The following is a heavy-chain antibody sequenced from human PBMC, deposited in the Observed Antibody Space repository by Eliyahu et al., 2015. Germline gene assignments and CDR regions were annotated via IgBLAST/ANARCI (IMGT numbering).Heavy chain of an antibody. V-gene: IGHV3-30*01. D-gene: IGHD6-19*01. CDR3: AAPLFQAGSGWSTEYFQH. J-gene: IGHJ1*01. Sequence: QVQLVESGGGVVQPGRSLRLSCAAPGFTFSSXAXPGVRQAPGKGLEWVAVISYDGSNKYYADSVKGRFTISRDNSKNTLYLQMNSLRAEDTAVYYCAAPLFQAGSGWSTEYFQHWGQGTLVTVSS. CDR2: ISYDGSNK. CDR1: GFTFSSXA.